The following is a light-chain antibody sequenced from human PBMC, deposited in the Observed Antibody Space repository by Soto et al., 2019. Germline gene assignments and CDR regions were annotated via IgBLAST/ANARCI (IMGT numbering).Light chain of an antibody. CDR2: GAS. CDR3: QQYNNWPPIT. CDR1: QSVSSY. V-gene: IGKV3-15*01. Sequence: EIVLTQSPATLSLSPGERATLSCRASQSVSSYLAWYQQKPGQAPRLLIYGASTRATGIAARFSGSGSGTEFTLTISSLQSEDFAIYYCQQYNNWPPITFGQGTRLEIK. J-gene: IGKJ5*01.